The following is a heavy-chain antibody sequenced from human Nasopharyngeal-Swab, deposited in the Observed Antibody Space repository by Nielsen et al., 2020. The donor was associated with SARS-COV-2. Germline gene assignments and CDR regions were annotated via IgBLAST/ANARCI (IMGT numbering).Heavy chain of an antibody. J-gene: IGHJ6*02. CDR2: FDPRDGQT. V-gene: IGHV1-24*01. Sequence: ASVKVSCTVSGDTLTELSMHWVRQAPGKGLEWMGGFDPRDGQTVYAQKFQGRVTMTEDTSTDTAYMELSGLTSDDTAVYYCATDRRWNYYYGMEVWGQGTTVTVSS. CDR3: ATDRRWNYYYGMEV. CDR1: GDTLTELS. D-gene: IGHD2-15*01.